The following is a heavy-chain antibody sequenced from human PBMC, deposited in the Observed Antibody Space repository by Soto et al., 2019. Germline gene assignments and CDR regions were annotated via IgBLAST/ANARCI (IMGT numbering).Heavy chain of an antibody. CDR3: ARVGYSYGMRHFDY. D-gene: IGHD5-18*01. V-gene: IGHV4-34*01. J-gene: IGHJ4*02. CDR1: GGSFSGYY. CDR2: INHSGST. Sequence: SETLSLTCAVYGGSFSGYYWSWIRQPPGKGLEWIGEINHSGSTNYNPSLKSRVTISVDTSKNQFSLKLSSVTAADTAVYYCARVGYSYGMRHFDYWGQGTLVTVSS.